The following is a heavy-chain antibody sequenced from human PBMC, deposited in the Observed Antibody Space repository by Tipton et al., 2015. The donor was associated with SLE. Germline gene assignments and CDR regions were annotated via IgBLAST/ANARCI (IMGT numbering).Heavy chain of an antibody. D-gene: IGHD2-15*01. V-gene: IGHV3-30*14. J-gene: IGHJ4*02. CDR2: LAHDASNQ. CDR1: GFIFNNYP. Sequence: SLRLSCAASGFIFNNYPMHWVRQAPGKGLEWVAVLAHDASNQNYADSVKGRFTISRDNSKNTLSLQMGSLGAEDMAVYYCARARRDCSGGSCYSYYFDYWGQGTLVTVSS. CDR3: ARARRDCSGGSCYSYYFDY.